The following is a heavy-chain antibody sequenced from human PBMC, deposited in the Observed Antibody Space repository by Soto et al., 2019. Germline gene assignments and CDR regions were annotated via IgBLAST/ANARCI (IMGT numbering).Heavy chain of an antibody. V-gene: IGHV1-69*13. Sequence: SVKVSFKASGGTFSRYAISWLRQAPGQGLEWMGGIIPIFGTANYAQKFQGRVTITADESTSTAYMELSSLRSEDTAVYYCARGQGVVTAIRRGPYNWFDPWGQGTLVTVSS. J-gene: IGHJ5*02. D-gene: IGHD2-21*02. CDR1: GGTFSRYA. CDR2: IIPIFGTA. CDR3: ARGQGVVTAIRRGPYNWFDP.